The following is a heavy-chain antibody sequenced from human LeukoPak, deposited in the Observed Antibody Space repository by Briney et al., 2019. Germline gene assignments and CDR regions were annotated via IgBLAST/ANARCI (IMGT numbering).Heavy chain of an antibody. V-gene: IGHV1-3*03. CDR1: GYTFTDYA. CDR3: ARGGKQWRGGNYFDS. J-gene: IGHJ4*02. D-gene: IGHD6-19*01. CDR2: ITTGRGDT. Sequence: GASVKVSCKASGYTFTDYALHWVRQAPGQSLEWMGWITTGRGDTQYSQAFQRRIPITRDKSASTVSMDLSALRSEDTAVYYCARGGKQWRGGNYFDSWGQGTLVAVSS.